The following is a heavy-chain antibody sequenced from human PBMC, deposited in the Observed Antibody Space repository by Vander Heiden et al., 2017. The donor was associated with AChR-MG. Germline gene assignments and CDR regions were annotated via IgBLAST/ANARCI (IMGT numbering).Heavy chain of an antibody. J-gene: IGHJ6*02. D-gene: IGHD3-3*01. Sequence: EVQLVESGGGLVQPGRSLRLSCAASGFTFDDYAMHWVRQAPGKGLEWVSGISWNSGSIGYADSVKGRFTISRDNAKNSLYLQMNSLRAEDTALNYCAKDRVGVVTPSYGMDVWGQGTTVTVSS. V-gene: IGHV3-9*01. CDR2: ISWNSGSI. CDR3: AKDRVGVVTPSYGMDV. CDR1: GFTFDDYA.